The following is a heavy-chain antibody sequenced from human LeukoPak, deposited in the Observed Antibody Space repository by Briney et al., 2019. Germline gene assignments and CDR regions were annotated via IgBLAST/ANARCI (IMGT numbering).Heavy chain of an antibody. V-gene: IGHV3-23*01. CDR3: AKDYIGYCSGGSCAFDY. D-gene: IGHD2-15*01. CDR2: ISGSGGST. J-gene: IGHJ4*02. CDR1: GFTFSSYA. Sequence: PGGSLRLSCAASGFTFSSYAMSWVRQALGKGLEWVSAISGSGGSTYYADSVKGRFTISRDNSKNTLYLQMNSLRAEDTAVYYCAKDYIGYCSGGSCAFDYWGQGTLVTVSS.